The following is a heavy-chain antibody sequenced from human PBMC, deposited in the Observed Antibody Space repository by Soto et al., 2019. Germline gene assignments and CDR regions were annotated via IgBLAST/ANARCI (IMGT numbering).Heavy chain of an antibody. D-gene: IGHD3-22*01. CDR2: ISYDGSNK. Sequence: GGSLRLSCAASGFTFSSYGMHWVRQAPGKGLEWVAVISYDGSNKYYADSVKGRFTISRDNSKNTLYLQMNSLRAEDTAVYYCAKGWYYDSRGYYPYGMDVWGQGTTVTVSS. J-gene: IGHJ6*02. CDR3: AKGWYYDSRGYYPYGMDV. V-gene: IGHV3-30*18. CDR1: GFTFSSYG.